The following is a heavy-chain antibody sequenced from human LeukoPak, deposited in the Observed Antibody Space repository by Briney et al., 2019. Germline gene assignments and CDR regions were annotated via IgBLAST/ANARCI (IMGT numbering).Heavy chain of an antibody. Sequence: SETLSLTCAVYGGSFSGYYWSWIRQPPGKGLEWIGEIKHSGSTNYNPSLKSRVTISVDTSKNQFSLKLSSVTAADTAVYYCARGGGGWLPFDYWGQGTLVTVSS. J-gene: IGHJ4*02. CDR1: GGSFSGYY. CDR3: ARGGGGWLPFDY. CDR2: IKHSGST. V-gene: IGHV4-34*01. D-gene: IGHD5-24*01.